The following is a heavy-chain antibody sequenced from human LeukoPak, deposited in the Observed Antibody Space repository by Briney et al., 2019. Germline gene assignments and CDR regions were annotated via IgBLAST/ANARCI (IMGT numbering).Heavy chain of an antibody. J-gene: IGHJ4*02. CDR3: ARSIMITFGEVIVNNYFDY. V-gene: IGHV3-7*01. CDR2: IKQDGGEK. Sequence: GGSLRLSCAASGFTFSSYWMSWVRQAPGKGLEWVANIKQDGGEKYYVDSVKGRFTISRDNAKNSLYLQMNSLRAEDTAVYYCARSIMITFGEVIVNNYFDYWGQGTLVTVSS. D-gene: IGHD3-16*02. CDR1: GFTFSSYW.